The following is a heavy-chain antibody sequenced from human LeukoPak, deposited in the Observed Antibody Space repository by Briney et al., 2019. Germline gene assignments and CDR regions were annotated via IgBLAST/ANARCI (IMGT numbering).Heavy chain of an antibody. CDR2: ISGSDEST. CDR3: ANRRLGRGAFDI. CDR1: GFTFSSYD. V-gene: IGHV3-23*01. J-gene: IGHJ3*02. D-gene: IGHD7-27*01. Sequence: GGSLRLSCAASGFTFSSYDMSWIRQAPGKGLEWVSEISGSDESTKYVDSVKGRFTISRNNSKNTLYLLLNSLRVDDTAVYYCANRRLGRGAFDIWGQGTMVTVSS.